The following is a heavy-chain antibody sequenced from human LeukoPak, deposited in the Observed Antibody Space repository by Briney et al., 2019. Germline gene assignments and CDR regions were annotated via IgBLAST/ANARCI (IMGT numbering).Heavy chain of an antibody. V-gene: IGHV3-21*01. J-gene: IGHJ6*02. Sequence: GGSLRLSCAASGFTFSSYTMKWVRQAPGKGLEWVSSISSSSSYIYYADSVKGRFTISRDNAKNSLYLQMNSLRAEDTAVYYCARDQYGDYGMDVWGQGTTVTVSS. D-gene: IGHD2-2*01. CDR3: ARDQYGDYGMDV. CDR1: GFTFSSYT. CDR2: ISSSSSYI.